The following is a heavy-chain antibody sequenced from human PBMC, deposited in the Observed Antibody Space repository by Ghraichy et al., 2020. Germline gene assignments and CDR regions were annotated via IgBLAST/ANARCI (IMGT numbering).Heavy chain of an antibody. V-gene: IGHV4-61*01. CDR3: AREGGTMVRGEFKHLFDP. CDR1: GGSVSSGSYY. Sequence: SQTLSLTCTVSGGSVSSGSYYWSWIRQPPGKGLEWIGYIYYSGSTNYNPSLKSRVTISVDTSKNQFSLKLSSVTAADTAVYYCAREGGTMVRGEFKHLFDPWGQGTLVTVSS. J-gene: IGHJ5*02. D-gene: IGHD3-10*01. CDR2: IYYSGST.